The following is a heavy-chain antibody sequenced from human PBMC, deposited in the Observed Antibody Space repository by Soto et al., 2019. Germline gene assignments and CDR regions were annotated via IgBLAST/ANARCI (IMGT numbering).Heavy chain of an antibody. CDR2: IKSDGSST. Sequence: EVQLVESAGGLVQPGGSLRLSCAASGFLFNTYWMFWVRQAPRKGLLWVSRIKSDGSSTNYADSVKGRFTISRDNAKNTLYLQMTSLRAEDTAVYYCAIGGGDYNYLDYWGQGILVTVSS. D-gene: IGHD3-9*01. CDR3: AIGGGDYNYLDY. J-gene: IGHJ4*02. CDR1: GFLFNTYW. V-gene: IGHV3-74*01.